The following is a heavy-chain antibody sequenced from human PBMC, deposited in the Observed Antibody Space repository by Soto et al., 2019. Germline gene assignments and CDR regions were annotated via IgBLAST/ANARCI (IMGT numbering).Heavy chain of an antibody. V-gene: IGHV1-69*06. CDR3: ARDKPQQIVGYNYYYGMDV. CDR2: IIPILRTR. CDR1: GGTFNSNA. J-gene: IGHJ6*02. D-gene: IGHD6-6*01. Sequence: QVQLVQSGAEVKTLGSSLKVSCKASGGTFNSNALSWVRQAPGQGLEWMGAIIPILRTRKYAQKFQDRVTMTTDRYTSTAYMEVRSLRSDDTAVYYCARDKPQQIVGYNYYYGMDVWGQGTTVTVSS.